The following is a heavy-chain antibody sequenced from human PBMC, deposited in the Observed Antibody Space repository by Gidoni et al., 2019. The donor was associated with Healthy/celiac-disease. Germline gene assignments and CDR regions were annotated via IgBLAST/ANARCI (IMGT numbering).Heavy chain of an antibody. CDR1: GGSISSSSYY. Sequence: QLQLQESGPGLVKPSETLSLTGTVSGGSISSSSYYWSWIRQPPGKGLEWIGSIYYSGSTYYNPSLKSRVTISVDTSKNQFSLKLSSVTAADTAVYYCAGNPGYCSGGSCYSRGYFDYWGQGTLVTVSS. J-gene: IGHJ4*02. CDR2: IYYSGST. D-gene: IGHD2-15*01. V-gene: IGHV4-39*01. CDR3: AGNPGYCSGGSCYSRGYFDY.